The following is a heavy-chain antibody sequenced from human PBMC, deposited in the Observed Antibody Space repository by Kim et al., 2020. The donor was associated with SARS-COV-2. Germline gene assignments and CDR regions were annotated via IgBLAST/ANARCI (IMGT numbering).Heavy chain of an antibody. V-gene: IGHV4-59*08. J-gene: IGHJ4*02. CDR1: GGSISSYY. D-gene: IGHD1-26*01. CDR2: IYYSGST. Sequence: SETLSLTCTVSGGSISSYYWSWIRQPPGKGLEWIGYIYYSGSTNYNPSLKSRVTISVDTSKNRFSLKLSSVTAADTAVYFCARQIGGSYTGDFDYWGQGTLVTVSS. CDR3: ARQIGGSYTGDFDY.